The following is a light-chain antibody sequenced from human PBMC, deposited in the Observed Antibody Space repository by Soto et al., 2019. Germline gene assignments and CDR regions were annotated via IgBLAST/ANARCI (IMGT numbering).Light chain of an antibody. V-gene: IGKV1-9*01. Sequence: IQLTQSPSSLSASVGDSVTITCRASQDIAIYLAWYQQKPGAAPKLLIYAASTLYGGVPSRFSGWGSGTDFALTITSLQAEDFATYYCQQLRMYPSTFGGGTKVDIK. CDR2: AAS. CDR3: QQLRMYPST. CDR1: QDIAIY. J-gene: IGKJ4*01.